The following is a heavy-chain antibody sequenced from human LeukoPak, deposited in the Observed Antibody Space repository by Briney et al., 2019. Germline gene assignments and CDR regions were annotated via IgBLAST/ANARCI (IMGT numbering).Heavy chain of an antibody. CDR2: IYWNDDK. V-gene: IGHV2-5*01. Sequence: SGPTLVKPTQTLTLTCTFSGFSLRTRGVGVGWIRQPPGKALEWLALIYWNDDKRYSPSLKSRLTITKDTSKNQVVLTMTNMDPVDTATYYCARSGWLAHYFDYWGQGTLVTVSS. J-gene: IGHJ4*02. CDR1: GFSLRTRGVG. D-gene: IGHD2-15*01. CDR3: ARSGWLAHYFDY.